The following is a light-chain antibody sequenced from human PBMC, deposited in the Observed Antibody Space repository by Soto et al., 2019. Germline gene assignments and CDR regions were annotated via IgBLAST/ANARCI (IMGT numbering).Light chain of an antibody. Sequence: AIQLTQSPSSLYASVGDGVTITCRASQAIRTALGWYQQKPGKVPKLLIYAASILQSGVPSRFSGSGSGTDFTLTISSLQPEDFATYYCLLDFRYFWAFGQGTKVEIK. J-gene: IGKJ1*01. CDR1: QAIRTA. V-gene: IGKV1-6*01. CDR2: AAS. CDR3: LLDFRYFWA.